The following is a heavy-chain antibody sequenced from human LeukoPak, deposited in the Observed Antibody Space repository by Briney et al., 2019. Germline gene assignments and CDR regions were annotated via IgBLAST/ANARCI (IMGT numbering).Heavy chain of an antibody. V-gene: IGHV1-2*02. CDR1: GYTFTGYY. CDR3: TGGEGDY. CDR2: INPNTGGT. J-gene: IGHJ4*02. Sequence: ASVKVSCKASGYTFTGYYIHWVRQAPGQGLEWMGWINPNTGGTNYAQKFQGRVTMTRDTSITTAYMALRSLRSDDTAVYYCTGGEGDYWGQGTLVTVSS. D-gene: IGHD3-16*01.